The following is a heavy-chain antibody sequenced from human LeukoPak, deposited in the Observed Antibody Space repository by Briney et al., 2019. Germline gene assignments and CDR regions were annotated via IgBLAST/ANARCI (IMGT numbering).Heavy chain of an antibody. J-gene: IGHJ4*01. CDR3: ARKTTALDY. Sequence: GASVKVSCKTSGYTFTDYYMHWVRQAPGQGPEWMGRISPDNGGTKIAQKFQGRVTMTRDTSINTIYMELGRLICDDTAVYYCARKTTALDYWGHGTQISV. CDR2: ISPDNGGT. V-gene: IGHV1-2*06. CDR1: GYTFTDYY. D-gene: IGHD4-17*01.